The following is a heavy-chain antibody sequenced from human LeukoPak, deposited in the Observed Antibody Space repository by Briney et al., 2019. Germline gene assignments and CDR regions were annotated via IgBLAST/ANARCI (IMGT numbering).Heavy chain of an antibody. Sequence: SETLSLTCAVSGGSISSSNWWSWVRQPPGKGLEWIGEIYHSGSTNYNPSLKSRVTISVDKSKNQFSLKLSSVTAADTAVYYCARVGCSSTSCESSFDPWGQGTLVTVSS. CDR2: IYHSGST. CDR3: ARVGCSSTSCESSFDP. J-gene: IGHJ5*02. D-gene: IGHD2-2*01. V-gene: IGHV4-4*02. CDR1: GGSISSSNW.